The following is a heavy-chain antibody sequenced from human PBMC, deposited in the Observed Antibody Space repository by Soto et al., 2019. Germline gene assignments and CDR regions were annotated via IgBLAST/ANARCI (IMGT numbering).Heavy chain of an antibody. D-gene: IGHD3-3*01. V-gene: IGHV3-23*01. CDR1: GFTFSSYA. CDR3: AKDRPANYDFWSGPPMDV. J-gene: IGHJ6*02. Sequence: GGSLRLSCAASGFTFSSYAMSWVRQAPGKGLEWVSAISGSGGSTYYADSVKGRFTISRDNSKNTLYLQMNSLRAEDTAVYYCAKDRPANYDFWSGPPMDVWGQGTTVTVSS. CDR2: ISGSGGST.